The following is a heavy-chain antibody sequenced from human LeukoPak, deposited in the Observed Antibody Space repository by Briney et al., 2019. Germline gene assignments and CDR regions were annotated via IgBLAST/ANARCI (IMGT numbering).Heavy chain of an antibody. CDR1: GFTFNNYW. D-gene: IGHD1-26*01. Sequence: GGSLRLSCAASGFTFNNYWMSWVRQAPGKGLEWVTNIKGDGSEKYYVESVKDRFTISRDNAKKSLYLQMNSLRAEDTAVYYCAKDLEGNYYENYDAFDIWGQGTMVTVSS. J-gene: IGHJ3*02. CDR3: AKDLEGNYYENYDAFDI. CDR2: IKGDGSEK. V-gene: IGHV3-7*03.